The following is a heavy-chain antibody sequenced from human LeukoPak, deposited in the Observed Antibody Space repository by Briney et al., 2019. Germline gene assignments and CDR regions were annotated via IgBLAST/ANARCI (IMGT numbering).Heavy chain of an antibody. J-gene: IGHJ5*02. Sequence: PGESLQISCKGSGSSFTTYWIGWVRQLPGKGLEWMGIIYPGDSDTRYSPSFQGQVTISADKSISTAYLQWSSLKASGTATYYCARHGVATIDTVWFDPWGQGTLVTVSS. V-gene: IGHV5-51*01. CDR2: IYPGDSDT. CDR1: GSSFTTYW. D-gene: IGHD2-15*01. CDR3: ARHGVATIDTVWFDP.